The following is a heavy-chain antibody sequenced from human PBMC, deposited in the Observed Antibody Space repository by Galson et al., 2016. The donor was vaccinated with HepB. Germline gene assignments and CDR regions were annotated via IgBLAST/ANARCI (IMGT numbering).Heavy chain of an antibody. J-gene: IGHJ4*02. D-gene: IGHD4-11*01. CDR1: GYSFSSYW. CDR2: IPPGDSDT. V-gene: IGHV5-51*01. CDR3: ARRPPVTGRSGHYFDS. Sequence: QSGADVKKPGESLKISCKGSGYSFSSYWIGWVRQMPGKGLEWMGTIPPGDSDTRYSPSFQGQVTISVDKAINPAYMQWSSLKASDSGIYYCARRPPVTGRSGHYFDSWGQGTLVTVSS.